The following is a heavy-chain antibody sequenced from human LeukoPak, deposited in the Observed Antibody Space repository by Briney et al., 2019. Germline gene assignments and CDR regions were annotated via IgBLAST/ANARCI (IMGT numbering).Heavy chain of an antibody. D-gene: IGHD2/OR15-2a*01. V-gene: IGHV6-1*01. CDR2: TYFRSKWYN. Sequence: SQTLSLTCAISGHTVSSNSAAWTWIRQSPSRGLEWLGRTYFRSKWYNDYAESVKGRISINPDTSKNQFSLQLNSVNPEDTAVYYCANFYLDNWSQGSLVTVSS. CDR3: ANFYLDN. CDR1: GHTVSSNSAA. J-gene: IGHJ4*02.